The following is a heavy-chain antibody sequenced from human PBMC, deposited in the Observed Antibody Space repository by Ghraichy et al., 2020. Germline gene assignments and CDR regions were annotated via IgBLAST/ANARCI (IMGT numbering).Heavy chain of an antibody. D-gene: IGHD1-7*01. CDR2: ISSSSSTI. CDR1: GFTFSSYS. J-gene: IGHJ4*02. V-gene: IGHV3-48*01. CDR3: ARWSRGLTGTTYYFDY. Sequence: GESLNISCAASGFTFSSYSMNWVRQAPGTGLEWVSYISSSSSTIYYADSVKGRFTISRDNAKNSLYLQMNSLRAEDTAVYYCARWSRGLTGTTYYFDYWGQGTLVTVSS.